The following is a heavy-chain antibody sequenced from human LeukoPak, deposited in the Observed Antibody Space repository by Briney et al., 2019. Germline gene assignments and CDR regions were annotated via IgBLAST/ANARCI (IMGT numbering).Heavy chain of an antibody. CDR3: AKGHSSWDYHGMDV. V-gene: IGHV3-23*01. J-gene: IGHJ6*02. CDR2: ISGSGTVT. D-gene: IGHD6-13*01. CDR1: GFTFSNYA. Sequence: GGSLRLSCAPSGFTFSNYAMDWVRRAPGKGLEWVAAISGSGTVTYYVDSVKGRFTISRDNSKKTLNLQMNSLRVDGTAVYYCAKGHSSWDYHGMDVWGQGTTVTVSS.